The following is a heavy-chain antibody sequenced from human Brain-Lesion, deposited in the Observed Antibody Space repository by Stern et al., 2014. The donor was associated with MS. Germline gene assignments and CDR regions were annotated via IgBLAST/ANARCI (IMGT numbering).Heavy chain of an antibody. D-gene: IGHD1-26*01. Sequence: VQLVESGPGLVKPSETLSLTCTVSGGSISSSTYYWAWLRQPPGKGLGWIGNIYYSGFTYYNPSLKSRVTISVDMSENQFSLKLSSVTAADTAIYYCARHDSVPRPSQLYSARDRGPGYFDYWGKGTLVTVSS. J-gene: IGHJ4*02. CDR2: IYYSGFT. V-gene: IGHV4-39*01. CDR3: ARHDSVPRPSQLYSARDRGPGYFDY. CDR1: GGSISSSTYY.